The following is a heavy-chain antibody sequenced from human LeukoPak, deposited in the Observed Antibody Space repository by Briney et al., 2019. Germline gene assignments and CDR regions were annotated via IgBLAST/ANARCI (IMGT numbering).Heavy chain of an antibody. CDR3: AGECPYCSGGSGY. CDR1: GFTFTNSA. V-gene: IGHV1-58*01. Sequence: SVKVSFKASGFTFTNSAVQGVGQARGQRGEGIGWIVVGSGNTNYAQKFQERVTITRDMSTSTAYMELSSLRSEDTAVYYCAGECPYCSGGSGYWGQGTLVTVSS. D-gene: IGHD2-15*01. J-gene: IGHJ4*02. CDR2: IVVGSGNT.